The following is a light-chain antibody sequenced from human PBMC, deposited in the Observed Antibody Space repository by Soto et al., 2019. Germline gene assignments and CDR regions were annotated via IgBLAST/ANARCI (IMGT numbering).Light chain of an antibody. J-gene: IGKJ5*01. CDR3: QQHNSYLIT. CDR1: QSISSW. CDR2: DAS. V-gene: IGKV1-5*01. Sequence: DIQMTQSPSTLSASVGDRVTITCRASQSISSWLAWYQQKPGKAPKLLIYDASSLESGVPSRFSGSGSGTEFTLTISSLQPDDFAAYYCQQHNSYLITFGQGTRLEIK.